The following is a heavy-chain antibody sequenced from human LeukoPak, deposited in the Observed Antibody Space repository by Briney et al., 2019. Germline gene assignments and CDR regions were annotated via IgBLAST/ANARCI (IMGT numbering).Heavy chain of an antibody. CDR2: INQDGNKE. CDR1: GFTFSSYW. J-gene: IGHJ4*02. Sequence: GGSLSLSCAASGFTFSSYWMTWFRKAPGKGLDLVANINQDGNKEYYVDSVKGRFTISRDNANNSLYLQMNSLRAEDTAVYYCARGDAFSGDYWGQGTLVTVSS. V-gene: IGHV3-7*04. CDR3: ARGDAFSGDY.